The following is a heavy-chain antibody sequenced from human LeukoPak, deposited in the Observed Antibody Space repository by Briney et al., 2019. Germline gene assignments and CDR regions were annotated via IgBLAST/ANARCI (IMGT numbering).Heavy chain of an antibody. J-gene: IGHJ4*02. V-gene: IGHV3-74*01. D-gene: IGHD4-17*01. CDR3: ARASTTVPNLLDY. CDR2: IKGDGSST. Sequence: GGSLRLSCAASGFTFSSYAMSWVRQAPGKGLVWVSRIKGDGSSTIYADSVKGRFTISRDNSKNTLYLQTSSLRAEDTAVYYCARASTTVPNLLDYWGQGTLVTVSS. CDR1: GFTFSSYA.